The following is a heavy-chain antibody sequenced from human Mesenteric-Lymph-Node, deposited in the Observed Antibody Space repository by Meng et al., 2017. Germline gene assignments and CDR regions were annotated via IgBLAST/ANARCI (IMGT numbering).Heavy chain of an antibody. CDR1: GYTFTNYA. J-gene: IGHJ4*02. Sequence: ASVKVSCKASGYTFTNYAMHWVRQAPGQRLQWMGWINAGNGNTKYSQKFQGRVTITRDTSASTAYMELSSLRSEDTAVYYCARAVRGYNYGFFDYWGQGTLVTVSS. D-gene: IGHD5-18*01. V-gene: IGHV1-3*01. CDR2: INAGNGNT. CDR3: ARAVRGYNYGFFDY.